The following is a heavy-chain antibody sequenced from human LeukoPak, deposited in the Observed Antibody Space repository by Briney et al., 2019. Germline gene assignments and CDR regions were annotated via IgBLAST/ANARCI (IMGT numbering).Heavy chain of an antibody. CDR1: GGSISSGSYY. Sequence: SQTLSLTCTVSGGSISSGSYYWSWIRQPAGKGLEWIGRIYTSGSTNYNPSLKSRVTISVDTSKNQFSLKLSSVTAADTAVYYCARVEVAVADYWGQGTLVTVSS. CDR3: ARVEVAVADY. CDR2: IYTSGST. V-gene: IGHV4-61*02. D-gene: IGHD6-19*01. J-gene: IGHJ4*02.